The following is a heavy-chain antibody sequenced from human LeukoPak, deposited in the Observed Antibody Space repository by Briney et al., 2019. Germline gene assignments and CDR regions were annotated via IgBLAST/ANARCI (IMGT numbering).Heavy chain of an antibody. Sequence: GGSLRLSCAASGFTFNMYGMYWVRQAPGKGLEWVSVISFDGNNKYYTDSVKGRFTISRDNSKNTLYLQMNSLRAEDTALYYCAKDGHFIAARYYFDCWGQGTPVTVSS. CDR2: ISFDGNNK. V-gene: IGHV3-30*18. CDR3: AKDGHFIAARYYFDC. J-gene: IGHJ4*02. CDR1: GFTFNMYG. D-gene: IGHD6-13*01.